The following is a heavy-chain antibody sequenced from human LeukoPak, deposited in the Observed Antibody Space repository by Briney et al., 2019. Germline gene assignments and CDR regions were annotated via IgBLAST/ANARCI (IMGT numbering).Heavy chain of an antibody. D-gene: IGHD4-17*01. CDR2: ISSSSSYI. CDR1: GFTFSSYS. J-gene: IGHJ6*02. Sequence: GGSLRLSCAASGFTFSSYSMNWVRQAPRKGLEWVSSISSSSSYIYYADSVKGRFTISRDNAKNSLYLQMNSLRAEDTAVYYCAREDVTTSGMDVWGQGTTVTVS. CDR3: AREDVTTSGMDV. V-gene: IGHV3-21*01.